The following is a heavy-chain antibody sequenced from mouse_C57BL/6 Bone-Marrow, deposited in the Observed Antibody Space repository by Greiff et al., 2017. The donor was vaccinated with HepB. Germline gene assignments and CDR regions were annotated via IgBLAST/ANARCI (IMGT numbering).Heavy chain of an antibody. CDR1: GYTFTSYW. V-gene: IGHV1-55*01. Sequence: QVQLQQSGAELVKPGASVKMSCKASGYTFTSYWITWVKQRPGQGLEWIGDIYPGSGSTNYNEKFKSKATLTVDTSSSTAYMQLSSLTSEDSAVYYCARSDEGYAMDYWGQGTSVTVSS. CDR3: ARSDEGYAMDY. J-gene: IGHJ4*01. CDR2: IYPGSGST.